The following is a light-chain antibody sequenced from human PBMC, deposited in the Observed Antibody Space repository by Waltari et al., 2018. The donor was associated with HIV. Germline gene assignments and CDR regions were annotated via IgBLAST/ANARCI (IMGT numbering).Light chain of an antibody. V-gene: IGLV1-51*01. J-gene: IGLJ2*01. CDR2: DNN. Sequence: SVFTPPPSLSAAPEQQVTISCSRSSSNIGHHDVSWYQQLPGTAPKLLIYDNNKRPSGIPDRFSGSKSGKTATRGITGLQTGDEADYYCGTWDSSLSALFGGGTKLTVL. CDR3: GTWDSSLSAL. CDR1: SSNIGHHD.